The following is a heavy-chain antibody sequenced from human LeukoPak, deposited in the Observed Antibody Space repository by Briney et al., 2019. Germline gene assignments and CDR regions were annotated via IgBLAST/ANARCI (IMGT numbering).Heavy chain of an antibody. V-gene: IGHV4-59*01. CDR1: GDSISPYY. Sequence: KPSETLSLTCTVSGDSISPYYWGRVRQPPGKGLEWIGYIYYSGSTTYNPSLRSRVTLSVDPSKNQFSLKLSSVTAADTAVYDCARDKQPGDYWGQGTLVTVSS. J-gene: IGHJ4*02. CDR2: IYYSGST. CDR3: ARDKQPGDY. D-gene: IGHD5-18*01.